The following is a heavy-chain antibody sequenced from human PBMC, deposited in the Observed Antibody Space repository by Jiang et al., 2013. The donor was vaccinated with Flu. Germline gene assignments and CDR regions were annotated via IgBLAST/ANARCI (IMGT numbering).Heavy chain of an antibody. D-gene: IGHD6-19*01. CDR2: IYHSGST. CDR1: GGSISSSNW. V-gene: IGHV4-4*02. J-gene: IGHJ3*02. CDR3: AREPYAAVAPQDAFDI. Sequence: GSGLVKPSGTLSLTCAVSGGSISSSNWWSWVRQPPGKGLEWIGEIYHSGSTNYNPSLKSRVTISVDKSKNQFSLKLSSVTAADTAVYYCAREPYAAVAPQDAFDIWGQGTMVTVSS.